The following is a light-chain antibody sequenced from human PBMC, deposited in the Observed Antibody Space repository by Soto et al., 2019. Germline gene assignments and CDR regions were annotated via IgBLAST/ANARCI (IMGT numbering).Light chain of an antibody. V-gene: IGKV3-11*01. CDR3: QLRNNWGTYT. Sequence: EVVLTQSPATLSLSPGERATLSCRASQSVSRYLAWFQQKPGQAPRLLISGGSNGATGIPDRFSGSGSGTDFTLTISSLEPEDFAVYYRQLRNNWGTYTFGQGTKLEIK. CDR1: QSVSRY. CDR2: GGS. J-gene: IGKJ2*01.